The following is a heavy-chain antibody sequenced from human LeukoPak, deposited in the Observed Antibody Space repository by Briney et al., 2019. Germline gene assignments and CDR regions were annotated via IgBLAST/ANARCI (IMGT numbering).Heavy chain of an antibody. Sequence: SVKVSCKASGGTFSSYAISWLRQAPGQGLEWMGGIIPIFGTANYAQKFQGRVTITTDESTSTAYMELSSLRSEDTAVYYCARDRFGCTKVRGVIRLNAFDIWAQRTMVTVSS. CDR3: ARDRFGCTKVRGVIRLNAFDI. CDR2: IIPIFGTA. J-gene: IGHJ3*02. V-gene: IGHV1-69*05. D-gene: IGHD3-10*01. CDR1: GGTFSSYA.